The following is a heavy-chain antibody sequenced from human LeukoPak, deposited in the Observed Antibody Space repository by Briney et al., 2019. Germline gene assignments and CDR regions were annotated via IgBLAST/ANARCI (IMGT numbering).Heavy chain of an antibody. V-gene: IGHV7-4-1*02. Sequence: ASVKVSCKASGYTFTSYAMNWVRQAPGQGLEWMGWINTNTGNPTYAQGFTRRFVFSLDTSVSTAYLQISSLKAEDTAVYYCARANSGYDVFWFDPWGQGTLVTVSS. D-gene: IGHD5-12*01. J-gene: IGHJ5*02. CDR2: INTNTGNP. CDR1: GYTFTSYA. CDR3: ARANSGYDVFWFDP.